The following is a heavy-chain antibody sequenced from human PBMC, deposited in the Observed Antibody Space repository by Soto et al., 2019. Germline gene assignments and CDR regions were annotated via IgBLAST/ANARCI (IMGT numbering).Heavy chain of an antibody. D-gene: IGHD3-3*01. J-gene: IGHJ4*02. Sequence: GGSLRLSCTASGFTFGDYAMSWFRQAPGKGLEWVGFIRSKAYGGTTEYAASVKGRFTISRDDSKSSAYLQMNSLKTEDTAVYYCARGFWSGYYFFDYWGQGTLVTVSS. CDR3: ARGFWSGYYFFDY. CDR1: GFTFGDYA. V-gene: IGHV3-49*03. CDR2: IRSKAYGGTT.